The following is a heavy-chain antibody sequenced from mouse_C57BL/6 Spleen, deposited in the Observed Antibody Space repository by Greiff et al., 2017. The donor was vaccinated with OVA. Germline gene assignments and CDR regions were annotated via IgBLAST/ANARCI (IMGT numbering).Heavy chain of an antibody. J-gene: IGHJ4*01. CDR1: GYTFTSYW. Sequence: QVQLQQPGAELVKPGASVKLSCKASGYTFTSYWMQWVKQRPGQGLEWIGEIDPSDSYTNYNQKFKGKATLTVDTSSSTAYMQLSRLTSEDSAVYYCARRVLLRYRDGAMDYWGQGTSVTVSS. CDR3: ARRVLLRYRDGAMDY. CDR2: IDPSDSYT. D-gene: IGHD1-1*01. V-gene: IGHV1-50*01.